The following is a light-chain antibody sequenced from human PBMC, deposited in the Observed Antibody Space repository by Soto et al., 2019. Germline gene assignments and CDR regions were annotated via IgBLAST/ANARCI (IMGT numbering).Light chain of an antibody. CDR1: NVRSKS. CDR3: RVWDSSSDHVV. V-gene: IGLV3-21*04. CDR2: YDS. J-gene: IGLJ2*01. Sequence: SYELTQPPSVSVAPGKTARITCGGNNVRSKSVNWYQQKPGQAPVLVIYYDSDRPSGIPERFSGSNSGNTATLTISRVEAGNEADYYCRVWDSSSDHVVFGGGPKLTVL.